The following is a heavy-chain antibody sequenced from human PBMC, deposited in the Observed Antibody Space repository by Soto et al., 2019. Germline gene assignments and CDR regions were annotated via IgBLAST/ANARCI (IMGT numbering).Heavy chain of an antibody. Sequence: GESLEICCRGWGYSFTSYWIGGVRQMPGKGLEWMGIIYPGDSDARYSPSFQGQVTISADKSISTAYLQRSSLKASDTAMYYCATHAKGYYDSSGYVDYWGQGTLVTVSS. CDR3: ATHAKGYYDSSGYVDY. V-gene: IGHV5-51*01. CDR2: IYPGDSDA. CDR1: GYSFTSYW. J-gene: IGHJ4*02. D-gene: IGHD3-22*01.